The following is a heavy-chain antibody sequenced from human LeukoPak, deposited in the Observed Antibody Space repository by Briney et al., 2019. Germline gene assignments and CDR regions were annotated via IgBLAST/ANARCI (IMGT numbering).Heavy chain of an antibody. Sequence: GGSLRLSCAASGFTFSSYSMNWVRQAPGKGLEWVSSISSSSSYIYYADSVKGRFTISRDNAKNLLYLQMNSLRAEDTAVYYCARDSAQKTFTLQRWGQGTLVTVSS. D-gene: IGHD4-11*01. CDR2: ISSSSSYI. CDR1: GFTFSSYS. J-gene: IGHJ4*02. CDR3: ARDSAQKTFTLQR. V-gene: IGHV3-21*01.